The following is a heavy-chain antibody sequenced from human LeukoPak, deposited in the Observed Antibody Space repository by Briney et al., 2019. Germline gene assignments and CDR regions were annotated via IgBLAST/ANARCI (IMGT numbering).Heavy chain of an antibody. D-gene: IGHD2-15*01. CDR2: IKQDGSEK. Sequence: GGSLRLSCAASGFTFSSYWMSWVRQAPGKGLAGVANIKQDGSEKCYVDYVKGRFTISRDNAKNSLYLQMNSLRAEDTAVYYCARGISPPLIYYYYMDVWGKGTTVTVSS. CDR3: ARGISPPLIYYYYMDV. CDR1: GFTFSSYW. V-gene: IGHV3-7*01. J-gene: IGHJ6*03.